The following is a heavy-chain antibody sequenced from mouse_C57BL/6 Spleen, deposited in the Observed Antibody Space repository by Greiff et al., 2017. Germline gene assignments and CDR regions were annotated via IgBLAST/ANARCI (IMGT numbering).Heavy chain of an antibody. CDR3: ARGNYGSSPYFDY. J-gene: IGHJ2*01. Sequence: QVQLQQSGAELVKPGASVKISCKASGYAFSSYWMNWVKQRPGKGREWIGQLYPGDGDTNYNGKFKGKATLTADKSSSPAYLPLSSPTSEDSAFYFCARGNYGSSPYFDYWGQGTTLTVSS. D-gene: IGHD1-1*01. CDR1: GYAFSSYW. V-gene: IGHV1-80*01. CDR2: LYPGDGDT.